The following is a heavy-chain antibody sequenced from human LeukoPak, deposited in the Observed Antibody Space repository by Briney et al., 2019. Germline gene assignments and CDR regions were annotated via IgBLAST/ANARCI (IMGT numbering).Heavy chain of an antibody. D-gene: IGHD2-2*01. CDR1: GYTFTSYG. CDR2: ISAYNGNT. Sequence: ASVKVSCKASGYTFTSYGISRVRQAPGQGLEWMGWISAYNGNTNYAQKLQGRVTMTTDTSTSTAYMELRSLRSDDTAVYYCARGSYCSSTSCYYFDYWGQGTLVTVSS. J-gene: IGHJ4*02. CDR3: ARGSYCSSTSCYYFDY. V-gene: IGHV1-18*01.